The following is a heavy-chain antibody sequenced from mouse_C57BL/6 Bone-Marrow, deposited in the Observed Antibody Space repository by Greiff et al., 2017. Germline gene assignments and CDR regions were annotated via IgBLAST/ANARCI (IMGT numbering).Heavy chain of an antibody. V-gene: IGHV1-82*01. CDR3: ARFYYYGAMDY. J-gene: IGHJ4*01. CDR1: GYAFSSSW. CDR2: IYPGDGDT. Sequence: VKLQQSGPELVKPGASVKISCKASGYAFSSSWMNWVKQRPGKGLEWIGRIYPGDGDTNYNGKFKGKATLTADKSSSTAYMQLSSLTSEDSAVYFCARFYYYGAMDYWGQGTSVTVSS. D-gene: IGHD1-1*01.